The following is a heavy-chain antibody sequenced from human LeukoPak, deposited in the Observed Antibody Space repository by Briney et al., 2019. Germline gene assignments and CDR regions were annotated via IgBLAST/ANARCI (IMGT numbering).Heavy chain of an antibody. CDR3: ARDSDYDYVWGSYRYKGYFDY. Sequence: SETLSLTCAVYGGSFSGYYWSWIRQPPGKGLEWIGEINHSGSTNYNPSLKSRVTISLDTSKNQFSLKLSSVTAADTAVYYCARDSDYDYVWGSYRYKGYFDYWGQGTLVTVSS. V-gene: IGHV4-34*01. J-gene: IGHJ4*02. CDR2: INHSGST. D-gene: IGHD3-16*02. CDR1: GGSFSGYY.